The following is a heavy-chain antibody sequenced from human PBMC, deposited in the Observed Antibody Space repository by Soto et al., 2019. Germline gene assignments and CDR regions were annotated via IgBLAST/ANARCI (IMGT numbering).Heavy chain of an antibody. V-gene: IGHV4-4*07. CDR3: ARGRIEARPDAGWLDP. CDR2: IYTSGST. CDR1: GGYISSYY. D-gene: IGHD6-6*01. Sequence: SETLSLTCTVSGGYISSYYWSWIRRPAGKGLEWIGRIYTSGSTNYNPSLKSRVTMSVDTSKNQFSLKLSSVTAADTAVYYCARGRIEARPDAGWLDPWGQGTLVTVSS. J-gene: IGHJ5*02.